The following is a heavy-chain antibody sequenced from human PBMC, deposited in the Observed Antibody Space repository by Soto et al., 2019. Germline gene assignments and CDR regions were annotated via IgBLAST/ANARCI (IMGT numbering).Heavy chain of an antibody. Sequence: ASVKVSCKASGYTFTSYYMHWVRQAPGQGLEWMGIINPSGGSTSYAQKFQGRVTMTRDTSTSTVYMELSSLRSEDTAVYYCARGIPRITIFGVVPYNWFDPWGQGTLVTVSS. CDR3: ARGIPRITIFGVVPYNWFDP. J-gene: IGHJ5*02. CDR2: INPSGGST. V-gene: IGHV1-46*01. D-gene: IGHD3-3*01. CDR1: GYTFTSYY.